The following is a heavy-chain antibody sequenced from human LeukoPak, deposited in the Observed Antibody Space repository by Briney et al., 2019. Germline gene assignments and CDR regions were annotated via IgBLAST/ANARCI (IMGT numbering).Heavy chain of an antibody. V-gene: IGHV4-39*01. J-gene: IGHJ3*02. Sequence: SETLSLTCTVSGGSISSSSYYWGWIRQPPGKGLEWIGSIYYSGSTYYNPSLKSRVTISVDTSINQFSLKLSSVTATDTAVYYCASYTMADPSDAFDIWGQGTMVTVSS. CDR1: GGSISSSSYY. D-gene: IGHD3-10*01. CDR3: ASYTMADPSDAFDI. CDR2: IYYSGST.